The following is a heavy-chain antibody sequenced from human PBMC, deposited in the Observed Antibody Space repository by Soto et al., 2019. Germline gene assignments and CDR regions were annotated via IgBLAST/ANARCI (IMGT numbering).Heavy chain of an antibody. CDR1: GLTFSIYT. CDR2: IGRTGIDR. V-gene: IGHV3-21*01. CDR3: VCEDKRRF. Sequence: EIQLVESGGGLVKPGGSLRLSCAASGLTFSIYTMNWVRQAPGKGLEFVSSIGRTGIDRYYIDSVKGRFTISRDNAQKSLYLQMNSLRVEDTALYYCVCEDKRRFWGEGTLVTVSS. J-gene: IGHJ4*02.